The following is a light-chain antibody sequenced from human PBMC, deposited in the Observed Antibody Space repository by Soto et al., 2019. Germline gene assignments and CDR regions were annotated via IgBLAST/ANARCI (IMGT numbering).Light chain of an antibody. CDR3: QQYNNWPPIT. Sequence: EIMMTQSPATLSVSPGERATLSCRASQTVSNNLAWYQQKPGQAPRLLIYYASTRATGIPARFSGSGSGTEFTLTISSLQSEDFALYYCQQYNNWPPITFGQGTRLEIK. CDR2: YAS. CDR1: QTVSNN. J-gene: IGKJ5*01. V-gene: IGKV3-15*01.